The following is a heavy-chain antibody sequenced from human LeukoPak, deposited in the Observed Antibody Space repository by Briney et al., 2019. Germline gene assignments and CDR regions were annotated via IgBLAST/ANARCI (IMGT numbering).Heavy chain of an antibody. CDR3: ASAIGSIWYEFDY. CDR2: ISGSGGTT. V-gene: IGHV3-23*01. Sequence: GGSLRLSCAASGFTFSSYAMSWVRQAPGKGLEWVSAISGSGGTTYYADSVKGRFTISRDNSKNTLYLQMNSLRAEDTAVYYCASAIGSIWYEFDYWGQGTLVTVSS. D-gene: IGHD6-13*01. J-gene: IGHJ4*02. CDR1: GFTFSSYA.